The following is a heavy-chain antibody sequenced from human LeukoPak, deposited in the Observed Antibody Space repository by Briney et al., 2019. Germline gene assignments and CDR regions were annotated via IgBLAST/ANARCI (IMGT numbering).Heavy chain of an antibody. CDR2: ISSSSSYI. D-gene: IGHD2-21*02. Sequence: GGSLRLSCAASGFTFSSYSMNWVRQAPGKGLEWVSSISSSSSYIYYADSVKGRFTISRDNAKNSLYLQMNSLRDEDTAVYYCARETYCGGDCYVQYYFDYWGQGTLVTVSS. V-gene: IGHV3-21*01. CDR3: ARETYCGGDCYVQYYFDY. J-gene: IGHJ4*02. CDR1: GFTFSSYS.